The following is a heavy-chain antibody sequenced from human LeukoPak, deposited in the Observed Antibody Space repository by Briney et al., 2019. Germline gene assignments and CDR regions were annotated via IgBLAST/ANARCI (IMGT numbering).Heavy chain of an antibody. CDR1: GGSISSSSYY. Sequence: SETLSLTCTVSGGSISSSSYYWGWIRQPPGKGLEWIGSIYYSGSTYYNPSLKSRVTISVDTSENQFSLKLSSVTAADTAVYYCARGNQRGYFDYWGQGTLVTVSS. D-gene: IGHD2-2*01. J-gene: IGHJ4*02. V-gene: IGHV4-39*01. CDR2: IYYSGST. CDR3: ARGNQRGYFDY.